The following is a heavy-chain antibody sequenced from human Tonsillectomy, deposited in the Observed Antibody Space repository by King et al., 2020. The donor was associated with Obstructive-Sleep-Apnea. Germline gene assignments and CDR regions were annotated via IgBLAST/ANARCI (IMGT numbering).Heavy chain of an antibody. V-gene: IGHV3-30*04. CDR1: GFAFSSYT. D-gene: IGHD3-10*01. Sequence: VQLVESGGGVVQPGRSLRLSCAASGFAFSSYTLHWVRQAPGKGLEWVALISNDGNNKYYADSVKGRFIISRDNSKKTLYLQMNSLRAEDTALYSCARDGDITMSRGVIGGGWFDPWGQGTLVTVSS. CDR3: ARDGDITMSRGVIGGGWFDP. J-gene: IGHJ5*02. CDR2: ISNDGNNK.